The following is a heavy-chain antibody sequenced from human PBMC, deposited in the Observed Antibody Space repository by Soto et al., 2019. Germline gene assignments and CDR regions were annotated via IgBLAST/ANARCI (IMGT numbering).Heavy chain of an antibody. CDR2: ISGSGGST. CDR3: AKDLYTSGWNNWFDP. D-gene: IGHD6-19*01. Sequence: GGSLRLSCAASGFTFSSYAMSWVRQAPGKGLEWVSGISGSGGSTYYADSAKGRFTISRDNSKNTLYLQMNGLRAEDTAMYYCAKDLYTSGWNNWFDPWGQGTLVTVSS. CDR1: GFTFSSYA. J-gene: IGHJ5*02. V-gene: IGHV3-23*01.